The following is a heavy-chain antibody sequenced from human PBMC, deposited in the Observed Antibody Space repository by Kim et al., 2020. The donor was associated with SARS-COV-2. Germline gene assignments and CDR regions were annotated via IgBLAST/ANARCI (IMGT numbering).Heavy chain of an antibody. V-gene: IGHV1-18*04. Sequence: ASVKVSCKASGYTFTSYGISWVRQAPGQGLEWMGWISAYNGNTNYAQKLQGRVTMTTDTSTSTAYMELRSLRSDDTAVYYCAREKMATVNRGGVDPWGQGTLVTVSS. J-gene: IGHJ5*02. CDR1: GYTFTSYG. D-gene: IGHD5-12*01. CDR2: ISAYNGNT. CDR3: AREKMATVNRGGVDP.